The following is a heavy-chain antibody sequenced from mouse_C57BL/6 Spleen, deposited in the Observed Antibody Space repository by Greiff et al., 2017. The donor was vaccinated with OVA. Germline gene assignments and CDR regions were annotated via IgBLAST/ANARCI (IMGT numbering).Heavy chain of an antibody. D-gene: IGHD2-1*01. CDR2: IYPGDGDT. CDR3: AREGDGNYGFAY. V-gene: IGHV1-82*01. J-gene: IGHJ3*01. CDR1: GYAFSSSW. Sequence: VQLQQSGPELVKPGASVKISCKASGYAFSSSWMNWVKQMPGKGLEWIGRIYPGDGDTNYNGKFKGKATLTADKSSSTAYMQLSSLTSEDSAVYFCAREGDGNYGFAYWGQGTLVTVSA.